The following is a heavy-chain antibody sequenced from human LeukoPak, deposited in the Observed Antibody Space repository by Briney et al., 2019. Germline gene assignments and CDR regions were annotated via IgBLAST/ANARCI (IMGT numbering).Heavy chain of an antibody. J-gene: IGHJ4*02. D-gene: IGHD5-18*01. Sequence: SETLSLTCTVSGDSVSSSSYYWDWIRQPPGKGLEWIGTIYYSGSTYYNPSLKSRVTISVDTSKNQFSLKPSSVTAADSAVYYCARRGIQLWLYYFDYWGQGTLVTVSS. V-gene: IGHV4-39*01. CDR1: GDSVSSSSYY. CDR3: ARRGIQLWLYYFDY. CDR2: IYYSGST.